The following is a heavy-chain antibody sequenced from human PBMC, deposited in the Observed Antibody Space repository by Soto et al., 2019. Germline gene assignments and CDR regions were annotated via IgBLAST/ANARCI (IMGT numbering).Heavy chain of an antibody. D-gene: IGHD3-3*01. J-gene: IGHJ5*02. CDR2: IIPIFGTA. CDR1: GGTFSSYA. CDR3: ARDPKPFWRSWFDP. Sequence: ASVKVSCKASGGTFSSYAISWVRQAPGQGLEWMGGIIPIFGTANYAQKFQGRVTITADESTSTAYMELSSLRSEDTAVYYCARDPKPFWRSWFDPWGQGTLVTVSS. V-gene: IGHV1-69*13.